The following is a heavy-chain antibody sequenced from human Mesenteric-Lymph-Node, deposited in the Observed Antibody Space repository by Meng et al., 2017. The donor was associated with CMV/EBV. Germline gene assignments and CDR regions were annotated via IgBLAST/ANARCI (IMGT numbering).Heavy chain of an antibody. CDR1: GDSIRSSGYS. V-gene: IGHV4-30-2*01. D-gene: IGHD3-10*01. CDR3: ARGGFGELLSFDF. J-gene: IGHJ4*02. CDR2: IYHSGST. Sequence: CTVSGDSIRSSGYSWSWIRQPPGKGLEWIGYIYHSGSTYYNPSFKTRVIISVDRSKNQFPLKLSSVTAADTAVYYCARGGFGELLSFDFWGQGTLVTVS.